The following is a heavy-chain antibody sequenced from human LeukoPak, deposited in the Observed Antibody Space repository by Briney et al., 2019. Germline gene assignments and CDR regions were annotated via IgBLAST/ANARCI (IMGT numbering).Heavy chain of an antibody. Sequence: SETLSLTCAVYGGSFSGYYWSWIRQPPGKGLEWIGEVNHSGSTCYNPSLKSRVTISVDTSKNQFSLKLSSVTAADTAVYYCASLSDWLLAFDYWGQGTLVTVSS. CDR3: ASLSDWLLAFDY. V-gene: IGHV4-34*01. CDR1: GGSFSGYY. D-gene: IGHD3-9*01. J-gene: IGHJ4*02. CDR2: VNHSGST.